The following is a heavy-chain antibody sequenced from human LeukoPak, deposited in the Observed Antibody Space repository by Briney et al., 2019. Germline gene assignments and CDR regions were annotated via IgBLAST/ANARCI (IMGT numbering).Heavy chain of an antibody. D-gene: IGHD3-9*01. CDR1: GFTFANYA. J-gene: IGHJ4*02. Sequence: GGSLRLSCAASGFTFANYAMTWVRQASGKGLEWVSAISASGGDTHYADSVKGRFTISRDNSKNTLYLQMNSLRAEDTAVYYCARSTSSEYDIYHFDYWGQGTLVTVSS. V-gene: IGHV3-23*01. CDR2: ISASGGDT. CDR3: ARSTSSEYDIYHFDY.